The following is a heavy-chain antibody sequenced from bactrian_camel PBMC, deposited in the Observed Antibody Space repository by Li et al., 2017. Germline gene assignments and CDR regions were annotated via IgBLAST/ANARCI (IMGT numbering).Heavy chain of an antibody. V-gene: IGHV3S53*01. CDR3: AAGGAGGNSLSPCYSFAY. J-gene: IGHJ4*01. CDR1: GYTSSNNC. Sequence: HVQLVESGGGSVQPGGSLRLSCVVSGYTSSNNCMAWFRQRPGEEREVVATMNRYGAAYAAASVKGRFTISKDNAKNTLYLEMTSLKDEDNAMYYCAAGGAGGNSLSPCYSFAYWGPGTQVTVS. CDR2: MNRYGAA. D-gene: IGHD6*01.